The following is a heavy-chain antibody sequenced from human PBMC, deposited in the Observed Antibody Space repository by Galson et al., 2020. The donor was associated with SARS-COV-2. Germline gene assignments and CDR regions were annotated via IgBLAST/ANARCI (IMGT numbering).Heavy chain of an antibody. D-gene: IGHD2-15*01. J-gene: IGHJ3*02. CDR1: GGSISSSSYY. CDR3: ARHGRLGSPSLAEAVNAFDI. CDR2: IYYSGST. V-gene: IGHV4-39*01. Sequence: SETLSLTCTVSGGSISSSSYYWGWIRQPPGKGLEWIGSIYYSGSTYYNPSLKSRVTISVDTSKNQFSLKLSSVTAADMAVYYCARHGRLGSPSLAEAVNAFDIWGQGTMVTVSS.